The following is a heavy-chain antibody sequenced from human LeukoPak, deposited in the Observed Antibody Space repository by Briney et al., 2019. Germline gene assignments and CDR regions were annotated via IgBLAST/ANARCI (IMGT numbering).Heavy chain of an antibody. CDR2: ISDSGGST. D-gene: IGHD6-13*01. V-gene: IGHV3-23*01. Sequence: GGSLRLSCAASGFTFSSYAMSWVRQAPGKGLEWVSGISDSGGSTYYADSVKGRFTISRDNSKNTLYLQMNSLRAEDTAVYYCAKGAAGVVAAAGSLFDYWGQGTLVTASS. J-gene: IGHJ4*02. CDR1: GFTFSSYA. CDR3: AKGAAGVVAAAGSLFDY.